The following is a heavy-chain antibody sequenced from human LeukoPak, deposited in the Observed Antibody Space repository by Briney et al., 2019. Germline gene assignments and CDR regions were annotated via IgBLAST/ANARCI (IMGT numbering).Heavy chain of an antibody. CDR3: ARDSTGWSVDY. J-gene: IGHJ4*02. CDR1: GSTFTNYH. V-gene: IGHV1-46*01. Sequence: ASVKVSCKASGSTFTNYHMHWVRQAPGQALEWMGILTPNSGDTTYAQKFQGRITMTRDTSTSTVYMELSSLRFEDTAVYHCARDSTGWSVDYWGQGTLVTVSS. CDR2: LTPNSGDT. D-gene: IGHD6-19*01.